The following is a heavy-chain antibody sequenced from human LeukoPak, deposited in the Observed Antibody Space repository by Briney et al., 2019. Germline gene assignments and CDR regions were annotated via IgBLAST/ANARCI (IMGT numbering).Heavy chain of an antibody. V-gene: IGHV1-46*01. D-gene: IGHD2-2*01. J-gene: IGHJ5*02. CDR3: AREIVVVPAAMGFDP. Sequence: ASVKVSCKASGYTFTTYYIHWVRQAPGQGLEWMGVINPSGGSTSFAQKFQARLTMTRDTSTSTVYMELSGLRSEDTAVYYCAREIVVVPAAMGFDPWGQGTLVTASS. CDR2: INPSGGST. CDR1: GYTFTTYY.